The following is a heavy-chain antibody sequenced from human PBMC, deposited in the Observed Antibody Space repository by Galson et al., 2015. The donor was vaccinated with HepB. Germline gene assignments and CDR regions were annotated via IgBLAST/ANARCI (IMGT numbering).Heavy chain of an antibody. J-gene: IGHJ3*02. CDR3: AREESGYYDAFDI. V-gene: IGHV1-2*04. D-gene: IGHD3-9*01. CDR2: IDPKSGDT. Sequence: SVKVSCKASGYTFTGYDIHWVRQAPGQGLEWMGRIDPKSGDTNYAQKFQGWVTMTRDTSINTAYMEVTRLRSDDTAVYYRAREESGYYDAFDIWGQGTMVTVSS. CDR1: GYTFTGYD.